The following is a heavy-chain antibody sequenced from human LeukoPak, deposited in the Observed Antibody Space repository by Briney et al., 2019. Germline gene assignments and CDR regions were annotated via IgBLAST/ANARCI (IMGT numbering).Heavy chain of an antibody. J-gene: IGHJ6*03. Sequence: GGSLRLSCAASGFTFISYGMHWVRQAPGKGLEWVAVISYDGSNKYYADSVKGRFTISRDNSKNTLYLQMNSLRAEDTAVYYCAKVGKIEWLLLREFYYMDVWGKGTTVTVSS. CDR3: AKVGKIEWLLLREFYYMDV. D-gene: IGHD3-22*01. CDR2: ISYDGSNK. V-gene: IGHV3-30*18. CDR1: GFTFISYG.